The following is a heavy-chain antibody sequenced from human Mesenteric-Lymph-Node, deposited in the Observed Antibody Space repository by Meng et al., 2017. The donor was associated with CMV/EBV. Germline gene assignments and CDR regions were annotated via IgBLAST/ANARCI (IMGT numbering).Heavy chain of an antibody. V-gene: IGHV3-74*01. J-gene: IGHJ4*02. CDR3: VRDDRGWGTY. CDR2: IDTDGSST. CDR1: GLTFSSNW. Sequence: GESLKISCEASGLTFSSNWMHWVRQAPGKGLVWVSRIDTDGSSTSYADSVKGRFTISRDNAKNTLYLQMNSLRAEDTAVYYCVRDDRGWGTYWGQGTLVTVSS. D-gene: IGHD3-22*01.